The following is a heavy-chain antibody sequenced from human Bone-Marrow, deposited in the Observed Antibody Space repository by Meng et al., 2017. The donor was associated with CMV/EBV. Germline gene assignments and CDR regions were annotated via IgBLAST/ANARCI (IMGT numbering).Heavy chain of an antibody. D-gene: IGHD6-19*01. CDR3: VTGLMDH. CDR2: ICGGVSCT. Sequence: GGSLRLSCAASGLTLKTSGVSWVRQTPGKGLEWVSIICGGVSCTYHEDSVKGRFTLSRDNSENTLFLQMNTLRADDTAVYYCVTGLMDHWGQGALVNVAS. V-gene: IGHV3-NL1*01. J-gene: IGHJ4*02. CDR1: GLTLKTSG.